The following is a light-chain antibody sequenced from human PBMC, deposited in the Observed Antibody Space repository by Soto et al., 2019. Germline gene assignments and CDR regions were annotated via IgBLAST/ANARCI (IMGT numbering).Light chain of an antibody. V-gene: IGLV2-23*02. CDR1: SGDIGTYNL. CDR2: EVN. J-gene: IGLJ1*01. CDR3: CSFVGSGTGV. Sequence: QSVLTQPASVSGSPGQSIAISCTGTSGDIGTYNLVSWYQQHPGKAPKLMISEVNKRPSGVSDRFSGSKSGDTASLTISGLRTEDEAEYYCCSFVGSGTGVFGTGTKVTVL.